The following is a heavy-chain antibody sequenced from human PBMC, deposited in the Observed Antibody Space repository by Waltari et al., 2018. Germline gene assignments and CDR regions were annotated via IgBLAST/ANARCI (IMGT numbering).Heavy chain of an antibody. D-gene: IGHD3-10*01. CDR3: ARDRIPYGSRSYYNP. J-gene: IGHJ5*02. V-gene: IGHV1-69*01. Sequence: QEQLVQAGAAVKKPGASVTVSCKASGGTLSSYAISWVRQAPGQGLEWMGGIIPIFGTANYAQKFQGIVTITADESTSTADMELSSLRSEDTAVNYCARDRIPYGSRSYYNPWGQGTLVTVSS. CDR1: GGTLSSYA. CDR2: IIPIFGTA.